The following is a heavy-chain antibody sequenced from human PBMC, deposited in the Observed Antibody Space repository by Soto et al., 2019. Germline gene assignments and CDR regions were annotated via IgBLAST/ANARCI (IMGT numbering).Heavy chain of an antibody. Sequence: GSLRLSSEVSVLTLSNFAMSWVSQARGKGLEWASAIGGSSGTTFYADSVKGRFTISKDYAKNMLYLQMNSLRAEDTAVYYCAKLRDFNWNYVFDYWGQGVPVTVS. J-gene: IGHJ4*02. CDR3: AKLRDFNWNYVFDY. V-gene: IGHV3-23*01. CDR1: VLTLSNFA. D-gene: IGHD1-7*01. CDR2: IGGSSGTT.